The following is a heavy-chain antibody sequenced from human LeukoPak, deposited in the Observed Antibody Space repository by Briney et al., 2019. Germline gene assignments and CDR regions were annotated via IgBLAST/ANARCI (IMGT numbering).Heavy chain of an antibody. J-gene: IGHJ4*02. CDR3: ARAYYDSSGYYVNDY. D-gene: IGHD3-22*01. Sequence: ASVKVSCKASGGTFSSYAISWVRQAPGQGLEWMGGIIPIFGTANYAQKFQGRVTITADESTSTAYTELSSLRSEDTAVYYCARAYYDSSGYYVNDYWGQGTLVTVSS. V-gene: IGHV1-69*13. CDR1: GGTFSSYA. CDR2: IIPIFGTA.